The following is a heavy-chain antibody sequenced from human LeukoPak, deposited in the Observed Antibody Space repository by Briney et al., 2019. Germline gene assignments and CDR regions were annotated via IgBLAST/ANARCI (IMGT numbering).Heavy chain of an antibody. Sequence: SETLSLTCSVSGGSISSYYWSWIRQPAGKGLEWIGRIYTSGSTNYNPSLKSRVTMSVDTSKNQFSLKLSSVTAADTAVYYCARDNAQYNWFDPWGQGTLVTVSS. CDR1: GGSISSYY. CDR3: ARDNAQYNWFDP. J-gene: IGHJ5*02. CDR2: IYTSGST. D-gene: IGHD6-19*01. V-gene: IGHV4-4*07.